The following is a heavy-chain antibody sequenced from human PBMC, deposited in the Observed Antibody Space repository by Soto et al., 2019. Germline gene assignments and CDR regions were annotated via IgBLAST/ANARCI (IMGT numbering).Heavy chain of an antibody. V-gene: IGHV1-46*01. CDR3: ARGGYSYGSGNHYYGMDV. CDR1: GYTFTSYY. J-gene: IGHJ6*02. CDR2: INPSGGST. Sequence: QVQLVQSGAEVKKPGAAVKVSCKASGYTFTSYYMHWVRQAPGQGLEWMGIINPSGGSTSYAQKFQGSVTMTRDTSTSTVYMELSSLRSEDTAVYYCARGGYSYGSGNHYYGMDVWGQGTTVTVSS. D-gene: IGHD5-18*01.